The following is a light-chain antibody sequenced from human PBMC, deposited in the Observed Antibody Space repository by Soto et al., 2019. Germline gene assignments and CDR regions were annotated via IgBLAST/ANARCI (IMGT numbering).Light chain of an antibody. CDR2: DAS. Sequence: EIVLTQSPATLSLSPGERATLSCRASQSVSSYLAWYQQKPGQAPRLLIYDASNRATGIPARFSGSGSGTDFPLHIRRPGPEDFAVYYCQQRSNWPALTFGGGTKVEIK. V-gene: IGKV3-11*01. J-gene: IGKJ4*01. CDR1: QSVSSY. CDR3: QQRSNWPALT.